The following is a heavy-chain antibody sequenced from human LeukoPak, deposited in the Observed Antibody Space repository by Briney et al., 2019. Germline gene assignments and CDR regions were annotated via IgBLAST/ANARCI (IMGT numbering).Heavy chain of an antibody. CDR2: IYTSGST. Sequence: PSETLSLTCTVSGGSISSGSYYWSWIRQPAGKGLEWIGRIYTSGSTNYNPSLKSRVTISVDTSKNQFSLKLSSVTAAGTAVYFCGGVETYDFSHDYWGQGTLVTVSS. J-gene: IGHJ4*02. CDR3: GGVETYDFSHDY. V-gene: IGHV4-61*02. CDR1: GGSISSGSYY. D-gene: IGHD3-3*01.